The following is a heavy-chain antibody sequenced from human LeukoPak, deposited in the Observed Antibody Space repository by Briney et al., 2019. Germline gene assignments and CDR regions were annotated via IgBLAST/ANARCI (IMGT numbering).Heavy chain of an antibody. Sequence: GGALRLSCAASGFTFSSYAMSWVRQAPGKGLEWVSRISDSGGRSYYADSVKGRFTISRENSKNTLYLQMNSVRAEDTAVYYCAKEGYCSGGSCYPAFDYWGQGTLVTVSS. D-gene: IGHD2-15*01. J-gene: IGHJ4*02. CDR2: ISDSGGRS. CDR1: GFTFSSYA. CDR3: AKEGYCSGGSCYPAFDY. V-gene: IGHV3-23*01.